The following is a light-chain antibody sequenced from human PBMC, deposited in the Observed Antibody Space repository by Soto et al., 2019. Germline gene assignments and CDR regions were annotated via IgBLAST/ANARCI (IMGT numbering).Light chain of an antibody. CDR3: QQYHSLPYT. V-gene: IGKV1-33*01. CDR1: QDISNF. Sequence: DIQMTQSPSSLSASAGDRVTITCQASQDISNFLNWYQQKPGRAPKLLIYDASSLEIGVPSRFSGSGSATDFTFTISSLQPEDIATYYWQQYHSLPYTFGQGTNLEIK. J-gene: IGKJ2*01. CDR2: DAS.